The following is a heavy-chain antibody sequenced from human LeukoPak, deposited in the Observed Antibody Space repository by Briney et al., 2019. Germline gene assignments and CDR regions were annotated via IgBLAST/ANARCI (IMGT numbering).Heavy chain of an antibody. Sequence: SETLSLTCTVSGGSISSYYWSWIRQPPGKGLEWIGYIYYSGSTNYNPSLTSRDTISVDTSKNQSSLKPSSVTAADTAVYYCARGSILTGYYHSDAFDIWGQGTMVTVSS. D-gene: IGHD3-9*01. CDR2: IYYSGST. CDR3: ARGSILTGYYHSDAFDI. CDR1: GGSISSYY. V-gene: IGHV4-59*01. J-gene: IGHJ3*02.